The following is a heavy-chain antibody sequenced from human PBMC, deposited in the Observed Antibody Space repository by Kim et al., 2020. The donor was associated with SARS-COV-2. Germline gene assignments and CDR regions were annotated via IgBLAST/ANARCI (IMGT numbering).Heavy chain of an antibody. CDR3: ARDRGLWFGDYVGFAP. J-gene: IGHJ5*02. D-gene: IGHD3-10*01. CDR2: IYYSGST. V-gene: IGHV4-39*07. Sequence: SETLSLTCTVSGGSISSSSYYWVWIRQPPGKGLEWIGSIYYSGSTYYNPSLKSRVTISVDTSKNQLSLKLSSLTAADTAVYYCARDRGLWFGDYVGFAPWGQGTLVTVSS. CDR1: GGSISSSSYY.